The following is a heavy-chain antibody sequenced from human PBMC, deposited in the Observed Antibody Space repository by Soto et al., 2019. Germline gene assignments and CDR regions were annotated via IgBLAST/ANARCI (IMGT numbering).Heavy chain of an antibody. Sequence: ASVKVSCKAAGYSFTSYGITWVRQAPGQGLEWMGGTYKSNTNYAQKVQGRVTMTTNTSTSTAYMELRSLRSEDTAVYYCSRVRRPPTTMDVWGKGTSVTLSS. CDR1: GYSFTSYG. V-gene: IGHV1-18*01. CDR3: SRVRRPPTTMDV. D-gene: IGHD1-1*01. CDR2: TYKSNT. J-gene: IGHJ6*04.